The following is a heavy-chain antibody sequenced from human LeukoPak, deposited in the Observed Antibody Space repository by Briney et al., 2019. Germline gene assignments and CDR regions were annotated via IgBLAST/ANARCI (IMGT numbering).Heavy chain of an antibody. J-gene: IGHJ3*02. CDR2: ISAYNGNT. CDR1: GYTFTSYG. CDR3: ARALDCSSTSCYLRYFDWLSPRGAFDI. Sequence: ASVKVSCKASGYTFTSYGISWVRQAPGQGLEWMGWISAYNGNTNYAQKLQGRVTMTTDTSTSTAYMELRSLRSDDTAVYYCARALDCSSTSCYLRYFDWLSPRGAFDIWGQGTTVTVSS. D-gene: IGHD2-2*01. V-gene: IGHV1-18*01.